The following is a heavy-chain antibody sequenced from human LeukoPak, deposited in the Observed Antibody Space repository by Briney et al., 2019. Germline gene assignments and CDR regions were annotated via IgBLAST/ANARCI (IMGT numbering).Heavy chain of an antibody. V-gene: IGHV3-11*01. J-gene: IGHJ5*02. CDR1: GFTFSDYY. CDR2: ISSSASTI. D-gene: IGHD2-2*02. Sequence: GGSLRHSCAASGFTFSDYYMSWIRQAPGKGLECISYISSSASTIYYADSVKGRFTISRDNAKNSLYLQMNSLRAEDTAVYYCAREGCTGTSCYTLSWFDPWGQGTLVTVSS. CDR3: AREGCTGTSCYTLSWFDP.